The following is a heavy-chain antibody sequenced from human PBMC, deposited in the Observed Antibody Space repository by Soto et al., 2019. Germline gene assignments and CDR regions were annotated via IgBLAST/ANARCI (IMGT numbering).Heavy chain of an antibody. CDR3: ARLPVDAFDI. J-gene: IGHJ3*02. CDR2: IYYSGST. D-gene: IGHD4-4*01. CDR1: GGSIRSYY. Sequence: QVQLQESGPGLVKPSETLSLTCTVSGGSIRSYYWSWILQPPGKGLEWIVDIYYSGSTNYNPSLKSRITITVDTSKNQFSLKLTSVTAADTAVYYCARLPVDAFDIWGQGTMVTVSS. V-gene: IGHV4-59*08.